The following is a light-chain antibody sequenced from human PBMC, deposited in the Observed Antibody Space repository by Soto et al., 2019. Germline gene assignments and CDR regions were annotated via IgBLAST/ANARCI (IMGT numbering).Light chain of an antibody. V-gene: IGLV1-47*01. CDR1: SSNIGSSY. CDR3: AAWDDSLSGVV. Sequence: QSVLTQTPSASGTPGQRVTISCSGSSSNIGSSYIYWYQQLPGTAPKLLIYRNNQRPSGVPDRFSGSKSGTSASLVISGFRSEDEADYYCAAWDDSLSGVVFGGGTKLTVL. J-gene: IGLJ2*01. CDR2: RNN.